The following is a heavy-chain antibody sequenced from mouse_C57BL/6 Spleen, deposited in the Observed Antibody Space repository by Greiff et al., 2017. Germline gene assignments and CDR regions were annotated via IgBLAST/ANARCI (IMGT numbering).Heavy chain of an antibody. CDR3: AADYDAWFAY. V-gene: IGHV1-50*01. CDR1: GYTFTSYW. CDR2: IDPSDSYT. D-gene: IGHD2-4*01. Sequence: VQLQQPGAELVKPGASVTLSCKASGYTFTSYWMPWVKQRPGQGLEWIGEIDPSDSYTNYNQKFKGKATLTVDTSSSTAYMQLSSLTSEDSAVYYCAADYDAWFAYWGQGTLVTVSA. J-gene: IGHJ3*01.